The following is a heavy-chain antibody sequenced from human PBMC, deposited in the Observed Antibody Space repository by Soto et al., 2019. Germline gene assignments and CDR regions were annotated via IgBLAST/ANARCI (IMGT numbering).Heavy chain of an antibody. CDR1: GYTFTSYY. Sequence: ASVKVSCKASGYTFTSYYIHWVRQAPGQGLEWMGIINPNTGSTSSTQRFRGRLTIDRDTSTSTVYMELSSLGSEDTAVYYCARDTNVALTFNYYGMDVWGQGTTVTVSS. CDR3: ARDTNVALTFNYYGMDV. D-gene: IGHD1-1*01. V-gene: IGHV1-46*01. J-gene: IGHJ6*02. CDR2: INPNTGST.